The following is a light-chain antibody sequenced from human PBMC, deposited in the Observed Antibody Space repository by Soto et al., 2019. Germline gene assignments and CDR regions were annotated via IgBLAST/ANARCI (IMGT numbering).Light chain of an antibody. J-gene: IGKJ1*01. V-gene: IGKV3-20*01. CDR1: QSVSSS. CDR2: AAS. Sequence: IVLTQSPATLSLSPGDRATLSFRASQSVSSSLAWYQQKPGQAPRLLIYAASRRATGIPDRFSGSGSGTDFTLTISRLEPEDFAVYYCQQYGSSPWTFGQGTKVDIK. CDR3: QQYGSSPWT.